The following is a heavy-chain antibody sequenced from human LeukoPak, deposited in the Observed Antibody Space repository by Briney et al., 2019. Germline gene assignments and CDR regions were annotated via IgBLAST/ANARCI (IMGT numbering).Heavy chain of an antibody. V-gene: IGHV3-21*01. CDR1: GFTFSTYT. CDR3: AYLGGDFWSGTIGDY. D-gene: IGHD3-3*01. CDR2: ISSGSRDI. J-gene: IGHJ4*02. Sequence: GGSLRLSCVVSGFTFSTYTMNWVRQAPGKGLEWVSSISSGSRDIYYADSLKGRFTISRDNAKNSLYLQMNSLRAEDTAVYYCAYLGGDFWSGTIGDYWGQGTLVTVSS.